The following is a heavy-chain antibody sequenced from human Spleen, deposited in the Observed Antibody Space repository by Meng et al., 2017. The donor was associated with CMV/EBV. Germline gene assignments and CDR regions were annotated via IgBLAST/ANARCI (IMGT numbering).Heavy chain of an antibody. CDR3: ARGPRSYCGGDCYSLDY. Sequence: LRVQVSGPGLLKSPETLSLTCTVSGGSISSSSYYWGWIRQPLGKGLEWIGSIYYSGSTYYNPSLKSRVTISVDTSKNQFSLKLSSVTAADTAVYYCARGPRSYCGGDCYSLDYWGQGTLVTVSS. D-gene: IGHD2-21*02. V-gene: IGHV4-39*07. J-gene: IGHJ4*02. CDR1: GGSISSSSYY. CDR2: IYYSGST.